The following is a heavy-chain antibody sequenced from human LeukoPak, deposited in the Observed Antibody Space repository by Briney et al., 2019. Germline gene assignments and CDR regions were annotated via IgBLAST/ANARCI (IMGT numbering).Heavy chain of an antibody. J-gene: IGHJ4*02. D-gene: IGHD3-10*01. Sequence: ASVKVSCKASGYTFTSYDINWVRQATGQGLESMGWMNPNSSNTGYAQKFQGRVTITRNTSISTAYMELSSLRSEDTAVYYCARRSAGSSGSSFDYWGQGTLVTVST. CDR1: GYTFTSYD. CDR2: MNPNSSNT. CDR3: ARRSAGSSGSSFDY. V-gene: IGHV1-8*03.